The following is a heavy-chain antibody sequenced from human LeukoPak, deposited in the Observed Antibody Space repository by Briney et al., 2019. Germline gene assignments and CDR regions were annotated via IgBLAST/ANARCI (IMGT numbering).Heavy chain of an antibody. CDR2: INPSGGST. Sequence: ASVKVSCKASGYTFTSYYMHWVRQAPGQGLEWMGIINPSGGSTSYAQEFQGRVTMTRDASTSTVYMELSSLRSEDTAVYYCATAILYYFDYWGQGTLVTVSS. CDR1: GYTFTSYY. V-gene: IGHV1-46*01. J-gene: IGHJ4*02. D-gene: IGHD2-2*01. CDR3: ATAILYYFDY.